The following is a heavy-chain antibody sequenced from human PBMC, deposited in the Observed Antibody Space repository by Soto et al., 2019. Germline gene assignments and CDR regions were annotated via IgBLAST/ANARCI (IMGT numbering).Heavy chain of an antibody. J-gene: IGHJ5*02. V-gene: IGHV4-39*01. CDR3: ATQEVGGSYVYTFDP. Sequence: QLQLQESGPGLVKPSETLSLTCTVSGGSISSSNYYWGWIRQPPGKGLEWIGSIYYSGSTYYNPSLKSRVTLSVETSKNQVSRKLSSVTAAATAVYYCATQEVGGSYVYTFDPWGQGTLVTVSS. D-gene: IGHD1-26*01. CDR1: GGSISSSNYY. CDR2: IYYSGST.